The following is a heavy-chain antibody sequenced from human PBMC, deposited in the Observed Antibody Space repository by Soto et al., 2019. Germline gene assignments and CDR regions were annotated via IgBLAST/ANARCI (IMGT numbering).Heavy chain of an antibody. V-gene: IGHV3-23*01. D-gene: IGHD2-15*01. CDR2: ISGSGDIT. CDR3: AKLRSEVVEAATNY. CDR1: GFSFNNYG. Sequence: EVQLLESGGGSVQPGGSLRLSCAASGFSFNNYGMTWVRQAPGKGLEWVSAISGSGDITFYADSVKGRFTISRDTSNNTLYLQMNSLRAEDTAIYYCAKLRSEVVEAATNYWGQGILVAVSS. J-gene: IGHJ4*02.